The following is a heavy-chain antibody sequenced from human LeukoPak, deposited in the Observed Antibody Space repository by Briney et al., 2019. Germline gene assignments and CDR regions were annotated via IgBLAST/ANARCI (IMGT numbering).Heavy chain of an antibody. CDR2: ISTSSITI. D-gene: IGHD1-26*01. Sequence: GGSLRLSCAASGFTFSSNSMIWVRQAPGKGLEWVSYISTSSITIKYADAVKGRFTISRDNDKNSVYLQMNSLRADDTAVYYCARGGSYYWPIDYWGQGTLVTVSS. CDR3: ARGGSYYWPIDY. J-gene: IGHJ4*02. CDR1: GFTFSSNS. V-gene: IGHV3-48*01.